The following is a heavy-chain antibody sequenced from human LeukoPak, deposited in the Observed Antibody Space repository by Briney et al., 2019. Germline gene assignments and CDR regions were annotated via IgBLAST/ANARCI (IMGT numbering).Heavy chain of an antibody. J-gene: IGHJ6*04. CDR1: GYTFIRYG. Sequence: ASVKVTCKASGYTFIRYGISWVRPAPGQGLEWMGWISSYNGNPNYAQKFQGRVTMTTETSTSTAYMELRSLRSDDTAVYYCARDWCGSSTSCYMDVWGKGTTVTVSS. D-gene: IGHD2-2*01. V-gene: IGHV1-18*01. CDR2: ISSYNGNP. CDR3: ARDWCGSSTSCYMDV.